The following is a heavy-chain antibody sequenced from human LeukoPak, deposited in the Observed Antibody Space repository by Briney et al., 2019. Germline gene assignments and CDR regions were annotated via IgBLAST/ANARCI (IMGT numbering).Heavy chain of an antibody. V-gene: IGHV4-59*01. D-gene: IGHD3-16*01. CDR2: IYYSGST. CDR3: ARRSVAGGEKFDY. CDR1: GGSFSGYY. J-gene: IGHJ4*02. Sequence: PSETLSLTCAVYGGSFSGYYWTWIRQPPGKGLEWIGYIYYSGSTNYNPSLKSRVTISVDTSKNQFSLKLSSVTAADTAVYYCARRSVAGGEKFDYWGQGTLVTVSS.